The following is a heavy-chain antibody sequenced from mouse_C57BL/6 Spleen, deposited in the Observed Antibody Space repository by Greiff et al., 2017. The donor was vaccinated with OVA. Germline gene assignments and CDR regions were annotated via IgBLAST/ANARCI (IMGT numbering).Heavy chain of an antibody. CDR2: IYPGSGST. CDR1: GYTFTSYW. CDR3: ARCYGSSPYYFDY. D-gene: IGHD1-1*01. V-gene: IGHV1-55*01. Sequence: QVQLQQPGAELVKPGASVKMSCKASGYTFTSYWITWVKQRPGQGLEWIGDIYPGSGSTNYNEKFTSKATLTVDTSSSTAYMQLSSLTSEDSAVYYCARCYGSSPYYFDYWGQGTTLTVSS. J-gene: IGHJ2*01.